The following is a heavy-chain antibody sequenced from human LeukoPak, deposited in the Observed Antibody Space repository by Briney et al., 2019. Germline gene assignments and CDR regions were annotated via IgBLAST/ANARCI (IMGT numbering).Heavy chain of an antibody. J-gene: IGHJ4*02. CDR2: ISAYNGNT. Sequence: ASVKVSCKASGYTFTSYGISWVRQAPGQGLEWMGWISAYNGNTNYAQKLQGRVTMTTDTSTSTAYMELSSLRFEDSAVYFCARHSSRGHYYDFDFWGQGSLVTVSS. CDR1: GYTFTSYG. D-gene: IGHD3-22*01. CDR3: ARHSSRGHYYDFDF. V-gene: IGHV1-18*01.